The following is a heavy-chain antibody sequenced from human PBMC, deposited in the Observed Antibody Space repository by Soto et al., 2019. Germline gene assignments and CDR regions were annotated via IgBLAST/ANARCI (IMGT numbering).Heavy chain of an antibody. D-gene: IGHD2-21*01. CDR1: GFTYSSHG. Sequence: EAQLLESGGELIQPGGSLRLSCAASGFTYSSHGMSWVRQAPGKGLEWVAGLSRGGGSTYYADSVKGRFTISRDNSKNSLDLIMNSLRVEDTALYYCARDCLFRADGFDIWGQWTMVTVSS. V-gene: IGHV3-23*01. J-gene: IGHJ3*02. CDR3: ARDCLFRADGFDI. CDR2: LSRGGGST.